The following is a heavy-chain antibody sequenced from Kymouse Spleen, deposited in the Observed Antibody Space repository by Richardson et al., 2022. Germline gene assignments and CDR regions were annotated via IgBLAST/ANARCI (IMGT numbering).Heavy chain of an antibody. Sequence: QVQLVQSGAEVKKPGASVKVSCKASGYTFTGYYMHWVRQAPGQGLEWMGWINPNSGGTNYAQKFQGWVTMTRDTSISTAYMELSRLRSDDTAVYYCAREHDFWSGYRYWYFDLWGRGTLVTVSS. V-gene: IGHV1-2*04. CDR1: GYTFTGYY. D-gene: IGHD3-3*01. CDR2: INPNSGGT. CDR3: AREHDFWSGYRYWYFDL. J-gene: IGHJ2*01.